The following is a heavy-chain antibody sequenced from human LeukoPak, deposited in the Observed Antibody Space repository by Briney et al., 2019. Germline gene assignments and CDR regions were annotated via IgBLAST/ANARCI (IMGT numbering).Heavy chain of an antibody. Sequence: GASVKVSCKASGGTFSSYAISWVRQAPGQGLEWMGGIIPIFGTANYAQKFQGRVTITADESTSTAYMELSSLRSEDTAVYYCARYHRTPGRWDYWGQGTLVTVSS. D-gene: IGHD1-1*01. CDR1: GGTFSSYA. J-gene: IGHJ4*02. CDR3: ARYHRTPGRWDY. V-gene: IGHV1-69*01. CDR2: IIPIFGTA.